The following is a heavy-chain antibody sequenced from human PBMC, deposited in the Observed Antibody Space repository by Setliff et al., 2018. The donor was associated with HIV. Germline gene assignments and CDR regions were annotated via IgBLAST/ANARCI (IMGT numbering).Heavy chain of an antibody. CDR1: AASVGTGAYY. J-gene: IGHJ4*02. Sequence: PSETLSLTCNVSAASVGTGAYYWSWIRQSPGKGLEWLGYLYYSGSIDYNPSLKTRVGISIDMSKNQFSLKMSSVTAADTAVYFCARGLRTSLVFFDSWGQGSLVTVSS. CDR2: LYYSGSI. V-gene: IGHV4-61*08. D-gene: IGHD2-8*01. CDR3: ARGLRTSLVFFDS.